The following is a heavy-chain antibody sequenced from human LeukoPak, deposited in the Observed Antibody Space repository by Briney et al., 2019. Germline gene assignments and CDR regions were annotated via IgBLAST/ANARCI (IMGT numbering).Heavy chain of an antibody. V-gene: IGHV3-53*01. J-gene: IGHJ4*02. Sequence: PGGSLRLSCAASGFTVSSNYMSWVRQAPGKGLEWVSVIYSGGSTYYADSVKGRFTISRDNSKNTLYLQMNSLGDEDTAVYYCARGQGSGYSRVDSWGQGTLVTVSS. CDR1: GFTVSSNY. CDR2: IYSGGST. D-gene: IGHD3-22*01. CDR3: ARGQGSGYSRVDS.